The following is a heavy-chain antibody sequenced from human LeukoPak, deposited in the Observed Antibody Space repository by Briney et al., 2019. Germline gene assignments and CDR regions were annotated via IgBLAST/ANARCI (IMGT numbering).Heavy chain of an antibody. CDR1: GGSISSGGYY. J-gene: IGHJ4*02. D-gene: IGHD5-12*01. CDR3: ARGRGGYGCFDY. Sequence: SETLSLTCTVSGGSISSGGYYWSWIRQHPGKGLEWLGYIYYSGVTYYNPSLKSRVTISVDTSKNQFSLKLSSVTAADTAVYYCARGRGGYGCFDYWGQGTLVTVSS. CDR2: IYYSGVT. V-gene: IGHV4-31*03.